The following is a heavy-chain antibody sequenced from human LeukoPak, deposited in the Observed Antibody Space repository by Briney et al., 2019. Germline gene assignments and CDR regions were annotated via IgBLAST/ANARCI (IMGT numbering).Heavy chain of an antibody. J-gene: IGHJ4*02. CDR3: ARRSYYDSSGYYDY. D-gene: IGHD3-22*01. CDR1: GYSFTNFW. Sequence: GESLKISCKGFGYSFTNFWIGWVRQMPGKGLEWMGIIYPGDSDTRYSPSFQGQVTISADKSISTAYLQWSSLKASDTAMYYCARRSYYDSSGYYDYWGQGTLVTVSS. CDR2: IYPGDSDT. V-gene: IGHV5-51*01.